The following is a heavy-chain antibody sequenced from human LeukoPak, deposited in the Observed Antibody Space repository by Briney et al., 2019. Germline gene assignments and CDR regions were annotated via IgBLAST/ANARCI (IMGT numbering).Heavy chain of an antibody. CDR1: GYTFTSYY. D-gene: IGHD3-3*01. V-gene: IGHV1-46*01. Sequence: ASVKVSFKASGYTFTSYYLYWVRQAPGQGLEWMGIINTSDGRTSYAQKFQGRVTMTRDTSTSKVYMELSSLRSEDTAVYYCARGTEGDCLRPFEHWGQGTLLTVSS. CDR2: INTSDGRT. CDR3: ARGTEGDCLRPFEH. J-gene: IGHJ4*02.